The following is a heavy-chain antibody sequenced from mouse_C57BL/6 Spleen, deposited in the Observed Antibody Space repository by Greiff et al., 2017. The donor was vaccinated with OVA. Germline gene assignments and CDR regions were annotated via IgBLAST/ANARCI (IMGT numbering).Heavy chain of an antibody. D-gene: IGHD2-4*01. Sequence: QVQLQQPGAELVRPGSSVKLSCKASGYTFTSYWMHWVKQRPIQGLEWIGNIDPSDSETHYNQKFKDKATLTVDKSSSTAYMQLSSLTSDDSAVYYCARNYYDYEKGFAYWGQGTLVTVSA. CDR3: ARNYYDYEKGFAY. CDR2: IDPSDSET. J-gene: IGHJ3*01. V-gene: IGHV1-52*01. CDR1: GYTFTSYW.